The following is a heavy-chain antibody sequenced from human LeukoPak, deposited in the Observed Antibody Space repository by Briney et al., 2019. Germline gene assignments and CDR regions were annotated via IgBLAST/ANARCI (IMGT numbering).Heavy chain of an antibody. J-gene: IGHJ4*02. CDR3: ARHRIYDSKNLDY. V-gene: IGHV4-39*01. CDR2: IYYSGST. Sequence: SQTLSLTCTVSGDSISSSSYYWGWIRQPPGKGLEWIGSIYYSGSTYYNPSLKSRVTISVDTSKNQFSLKLSSVTAADTAVYYCARHRIYDSKNLDYWGQGTLVTVSS. D-gene: IGHD3-22*01. CDR1: GDSISSSSYY.